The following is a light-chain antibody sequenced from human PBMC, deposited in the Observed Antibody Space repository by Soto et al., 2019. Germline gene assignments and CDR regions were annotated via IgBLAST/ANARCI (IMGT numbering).Light chain of an antibody. CDR3: QQRSSWPLT. CDR2: DAS. J-gene: IGKJ4*01. V-gene: IGKV3-11*01. Sequence: EIVLTQSPGTLSLSPGERATLSCRASQSVSVYLAWYQQKPGQGPRLLIYDASNRATGIPVRFSGSGSGTDFTLTISSLEPEDSAIYYCQQRSSWPLTFGGGTKVEIK. CDR1: QSVSVY.